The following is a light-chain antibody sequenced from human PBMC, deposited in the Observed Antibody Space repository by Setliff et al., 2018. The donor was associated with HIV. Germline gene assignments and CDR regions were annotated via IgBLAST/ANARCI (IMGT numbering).Light chain of an antibody. J-gene: IGLJ1*01. CDR1: SSDVGGYNY. V-gene: IGLV2-23*02. CDR2: DVT. Sequence: QSALAQPASVSGSPGQSITISCTGTSSDVGGYNYVSWYQQHPGKAPKLLIYDVTKRPSGVSYRFSGSKSGDTASLTISGLQAEDGADYYCCSYVSSGAYVFGTGTKVTVL. CDR3: CSYVSSGAYV.